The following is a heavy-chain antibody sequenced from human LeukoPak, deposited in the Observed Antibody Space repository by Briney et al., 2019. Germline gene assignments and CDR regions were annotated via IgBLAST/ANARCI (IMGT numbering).Heavy chain of an antibody. D-gene: IGHD5-12*01. J-gene: IGHJ4*02. Sequence: QPGGSLRLSCAASGFTFSNYWMSWVRQAPEKGLEWVAHINQDGSEEHYMDSVKARFSISRDNAKNSLSLQMDSLRAEDTAVYYCVRDGGVSGYDLLDYWGQGTLVTVSS. CDR2: INQDGSEE. V-gene: IGHV3-7*01. CDR3: VRDGGVSGYDLLDY. CDR1: GFTFSNYW.